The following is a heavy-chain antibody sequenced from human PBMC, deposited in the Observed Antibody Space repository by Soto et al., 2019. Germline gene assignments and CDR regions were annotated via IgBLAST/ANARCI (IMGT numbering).Heavy chain of an antibody. Sequence: GGSLRLSCAASGFTFSSYSMNWVRQAPGKGLEWVSSISSSSSYIYYADSVKGRFTISRDNAKNSLYLQMNSLRAEDTAVYYCARDLRLFGVFADGMDVWGQGTTVTVSS. CDR3: ARDLRLFGVFADGMDV. CDR2: ISSSSSYI. J-gene: IGHJ6*02. V-gene: IGHV3-21*01. CDR1: GFTFSSYS. D-gene: IGHD3-3*01.